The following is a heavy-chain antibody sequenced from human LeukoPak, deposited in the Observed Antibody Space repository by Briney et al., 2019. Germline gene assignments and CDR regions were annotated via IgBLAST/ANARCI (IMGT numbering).Heavy chain of an antibody. CDR2: ISSRGRTI. V-gene: IGHV3-48*03. Sequence: QPGGSLSLYCAASGFTFSTSEMNWVRQAPGKGLAWISYISSRGRTIFYADSVKGRFIISRDNAKNSLYLQMNSLRAEDTAVYYCARDSGGHNYALDGFDIWGQGTIVTVSS. J-gene: IGHJ3*02. D-gene: IGHD5-24*01. CDR1: GFTFSTSE. CDR3: ARDSGGHNYALDGFDI.